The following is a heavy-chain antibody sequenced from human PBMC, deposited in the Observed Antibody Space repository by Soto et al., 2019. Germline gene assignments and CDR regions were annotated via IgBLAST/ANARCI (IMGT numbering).Heavy chain of an antibody. CDR3: ARLEGLATISYYFDF. Sequence: HLQLQESGPGLVKPSETLSLMCSVSDDSINSDKFYWGWIRQPPGKGLEWIGSIYYRGNAYSNPSLQTRVTISLDKSKSQCSLKLNSVTAADSAVYFCARLEGLATISYYFDFWGPGALVTVSS. D-gene: IGHD3-9*01. CDR1: DDSINSDKFY. CDR2: IYYRGNA. V-gene: IGHV4-39*01. J-gene: IGHJ4*02.